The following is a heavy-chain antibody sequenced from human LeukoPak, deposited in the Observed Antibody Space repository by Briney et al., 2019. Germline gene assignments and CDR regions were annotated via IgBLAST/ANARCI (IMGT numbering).Heavy chain of an antibody. V-gene: IGHV3-53*01. J-gene: IGHJ4*02. Sequence: GGSLRLSCAASGFTVSSNYMSWVRQAPGKGLEWVSVIHSGGNTFYADSVKGRFTISRDNSKNTLYLQMNSLRAEDTAVYYCARDISGYYYFDYWGQGTLVTVSS. CDR3: ARDISGYYYFDY. D-gene: IGHD3-22*01. CDR2: IHSGGNT. CDR1: GFTVSSNY.